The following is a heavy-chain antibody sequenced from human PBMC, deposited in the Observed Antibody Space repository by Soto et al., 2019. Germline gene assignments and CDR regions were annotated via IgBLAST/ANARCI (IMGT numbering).Heavy chain of an antibody. D-gene: IGHD3-10*02. Sequence: SETLSLTCTVSGGSISSGGYYWSWIRQHPGKGLEWIGYIYYSGSTYYNPSPKSRVTISVDTSKNQFSLKLSSVTAADTAVYYCARDRGGYVLRDYYYGMDVWGQGTTVTVSS. J-gene: IGHJ6*02. CDR3: ARDRGGYVLRDYYYGMDV. CDR1: GGSISSGGYY. V-gene: IGHV4-31*03. CDR2: IYYSGST.